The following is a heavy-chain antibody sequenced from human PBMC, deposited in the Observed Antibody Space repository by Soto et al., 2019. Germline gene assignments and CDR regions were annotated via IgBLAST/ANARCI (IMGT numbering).Heavy chain of an antibody. CDR3: ARDNERGRWDY. V-gene: IGHV4-59*01. CDR2: IYYSGST. D-gene: IGHD1-1*01. Sequence: PSETLSLTCTVSGGSISSYYLSWIRQPPGKGLEWIGYIYYSGSTNYNPSLKSRVTISVDTSKNQFSLKLSSVTAADTAVYYCARDNERGRWDYWGQGTLVTVYS. J-gene: IGHJ4*02. CDR1: GGSISSYY.